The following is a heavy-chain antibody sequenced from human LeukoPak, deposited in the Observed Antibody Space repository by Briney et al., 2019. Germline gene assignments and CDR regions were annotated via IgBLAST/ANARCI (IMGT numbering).Heavy chain of an antibody. V-gene: IGHV3-23*01. Sequence: PGGSLRLSCAASGFTFSSYAMSWVRQAPGKGLEWVSAISGSGGSTYYADSVKGRFTISRDNSKNTLYLQMNSLRAEDTAVYYCAKDPTLLLWFGEPGGYWFDPWGQGTLVTVSS. CDR3: AKDPTLLLWFGEPGGYWFDP. CDR2: ISGSGGST. J-gene: IGHJ5*02. D-gene: IGHD3-10*01. CDR1: GFTFSSYA.